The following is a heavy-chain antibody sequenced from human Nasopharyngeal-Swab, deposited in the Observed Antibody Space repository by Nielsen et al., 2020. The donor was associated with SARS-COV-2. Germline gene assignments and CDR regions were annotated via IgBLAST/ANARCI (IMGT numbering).Heavy chain of an antibody. V-gene: IGHV4-59*01. D-gene: IGHD3-22*01. CDR3: ARLMNDYDSSGLWGYYFDY. CDR1: GGSISSYY. J-gene: IGHJ4*02. CDR2: IYYSGST. Sequence: SETLSLTCTVSGGSISSYYWSWIRQPPGKGLEWIGYIYYSGSTIYNPSLKSRITISVDMSQNQFSLKLNSVTAADTAVYYCARLMNDYDSSGLWGYYFDYWGQGTLVTVSS.